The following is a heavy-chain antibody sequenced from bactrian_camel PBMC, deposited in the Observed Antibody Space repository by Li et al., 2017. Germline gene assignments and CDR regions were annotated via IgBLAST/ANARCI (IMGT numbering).Heavy chain of an antibody. CDR2: IDSDGTI. Sequence: HVQLVESGGGSVRTGGSLRLSCVASGSMPSVNCLGWVRQAPGKEREGVASIDSDGTISYADSVKGRFTISRDNSKNTLYLQMNSLKPEDTAMYYCAADIGDCWNPYNNYWGQGTQVTVS. D-gene: IGHD1*01. CDR1: GSMPSVNC. J-gene: IGHJ4*01. V-gene: IGHV3S53*01. CDR3: AADIGDCWNPYNNY.